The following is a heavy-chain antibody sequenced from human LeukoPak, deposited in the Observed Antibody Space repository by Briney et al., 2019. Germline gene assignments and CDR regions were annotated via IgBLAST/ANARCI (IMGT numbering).Heavy chain of an antibody. J-gene: IGHJ4*02. CDR3: AREDGAVAAYAY. V-gene: IGHV3-15*01. CDR2: IKSKTDGGTT. Sequence: GGSLRLSCAASGFTFSNAWMSWVRQAPGKGLEWVGRIKSKTDGGTTDYAAPVKGRFTISGDDSKNTLYLQMNSLRAEDTAVYYCAREDGAVAAYAYWGQGTLVTVSS. D-gene: IGHD2-15*01. CDR1: GFTFSNAW.